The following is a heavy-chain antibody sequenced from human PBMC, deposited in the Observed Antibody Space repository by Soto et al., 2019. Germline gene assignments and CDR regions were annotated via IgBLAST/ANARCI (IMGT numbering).Heavy chain of an antibody. V-gene: IGHV1-69*02. CDR3: AMNDVTDRWLVINWFDP. J-gene: IGHJ5*02. Sequence: QVQLVQSGAEVKKPGSSVKVSCKASGGTFSSYTISWVRQAPGQGLEWMGRIIPILGIANYAQKFQGRVTITADKSTSTAYMELSSLRSEDTAVYYCAMNDVTDRWLVINWFDPWGQGTLVTVAS. CDR2: IIPILGIA. D-gene: IGHD6-19*01. CDR1: GGTFSSYT.